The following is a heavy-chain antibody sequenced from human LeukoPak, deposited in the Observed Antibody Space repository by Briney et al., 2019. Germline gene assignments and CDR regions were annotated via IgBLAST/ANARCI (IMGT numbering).Heavy chain of an antibody. CDR1: GMTFTDTW. J-gene: IGHJ4*02. Sequence: PGGSLRLSCAASGMTFTDTWMSWVRQAPGKGLEWVGRIKSNANGGPTEYAAPVKGRFTISRDESKKTLYLQMNSLKDEDTAVYYCCTDLASWSAHPDHWGRGTLVTVSS. D-gene: IGHD3-3*01. V-gene: IGHV3-15*01. CDR2: IKSNANGGPT. CDR3: CTDLASWSAHPDH.